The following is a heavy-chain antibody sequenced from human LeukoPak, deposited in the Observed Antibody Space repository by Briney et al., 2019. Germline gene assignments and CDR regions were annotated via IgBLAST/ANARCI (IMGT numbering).Heavy chain of an antibody. CDR3: AKRVPSRGSDV. J-gene: IGHJ3*01. CDR2: ISGSGGAT. D-gene: IGHD3-10*01. CDR1: GFTFSNYA. V-gene: IGHV3-23*01. Sequence: QAGGSLRLSCAASGFTFSNYAMSWVRQAPGKGLEWVSGISGSGGATNYADSVKGRFTISRDNSKNTLYLQMNSLRAEDTAVYYCAKRVPSRGSDVWGQGTMVTVSS.